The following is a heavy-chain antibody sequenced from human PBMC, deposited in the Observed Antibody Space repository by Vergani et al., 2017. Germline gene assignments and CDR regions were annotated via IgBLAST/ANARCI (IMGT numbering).Heavy chain of an antibody. CDR1: GYTFTSYG. CDR2: ISAYNGNT. J-gene: IGHJ3*02. CDR3: AWDMTTVLQASETFDI. Sequence: QVQLVQSGAEVKKPGASVKVSCKASGYTFTSYGISWVRQAPGQGLEWMGWISAYNGNTNYAQKLQGRVTMTTDTSTSTAYSELSILRSDDTAVYYCAWDMTTVLQASETFDIWGQGTMVTVSS. V-gene: IGHV1-18*01. D-gene: IGHD4-11*01.